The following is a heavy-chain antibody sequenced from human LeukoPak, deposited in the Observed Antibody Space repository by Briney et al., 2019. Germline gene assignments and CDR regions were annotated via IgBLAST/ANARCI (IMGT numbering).Heavy chain of an antibody. V-gene: IGHV3-7*01. D-gene: IGHD1-14*01. CDR3: AREVWGPEY. CDR1: GFTFTKYW. J-gene: IGHJ4*02. CDR2: IKQDGSDK. Sequence: PGDSLRLPCAASGFTFTKYWMTWVRQAPGKGLEWVGNIKQDGSDKNYMDSVKGRFTISRDNTKNSVYLQMSSLRAEDTAVYYCAREVWGPEYWGQGTLVTVSS.